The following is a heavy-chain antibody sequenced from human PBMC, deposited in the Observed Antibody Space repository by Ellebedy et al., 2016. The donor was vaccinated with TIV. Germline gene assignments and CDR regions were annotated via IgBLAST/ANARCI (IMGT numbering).Heavy chain of an antibody. CDR3: AKSGTTGSYYYYIDV. Sequence: SETLSLTXTVSGGSISGQFWSWIRQPPGKGLEWIAYIHNTRGTKSNASLKSRVTISVDPSKNQFSVTLNSVTAADTAVYYCAKSGTTGSYYYYIDVWGKGTTVTVSS. D-gene: IGHD1-1*01. V-gene: IGHV4-59*11. CDR2: IHNTRGT. J-gene: IGHJ6*03. CDR1: GGSISGQF.